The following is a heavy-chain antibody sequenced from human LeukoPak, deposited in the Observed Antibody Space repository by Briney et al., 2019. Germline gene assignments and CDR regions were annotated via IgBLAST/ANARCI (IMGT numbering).Heavy chain of an antibody. J-gene: IGHJ5*02. Sequence: SETLSLTCTVSGGSISSYYWTWIRQPAGKGLEWIGRIYTSGNTNYNPSLKSRVTMSLDTSKNQFSLKLSSVPAADTAVYYCARIPEGGAGFDPWGQGTLVTVSS. CDR3: ARIPEGGAGFDP. D-gene: IGHD2-21*01. CDR1: GGSISSYY. V-gene: IGHV4-4*07. CDR2: IYTSGNT.